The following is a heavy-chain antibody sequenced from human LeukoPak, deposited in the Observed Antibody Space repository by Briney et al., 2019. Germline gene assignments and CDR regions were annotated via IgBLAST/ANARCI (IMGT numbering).Heavy chain of an antibody. CDR3: ARGSPGGYSFDY. Sequence: ASVKVSCKASGGTFSSYAISWVRQAPGQGLEWMGRIIPILGIANYAQKFQDRVTITADKSTSTAYMELSSLRSEDTAVYYCARGSPGGYSFDYWGQGTLVTVSS. CDR2: IIPILGIA. J-gene: IGHJ4*02. D-gene: IGHD3-10*01. CDR1: GGTFSSYA. V-gene: IGHV1-69*04.